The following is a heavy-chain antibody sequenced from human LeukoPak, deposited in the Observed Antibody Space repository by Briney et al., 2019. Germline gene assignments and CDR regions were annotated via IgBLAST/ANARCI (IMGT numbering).Heavy chain of an antibody. J-gene: IGHJ4*02. D-gene: IGHD3-9*01. V-gene: IGHV1-2*02. CDR3: ARSPDILTGENFDY. CDR1: GGTFSSYA. CDR2: INLNSGGT. Sequence: ASVKVSCKASGGTFSSYAISWVRQAPGQGLEWMGWINLNSGGTNDAQKSQDRVTMTRDTSISTAYMELSRLRFDDTAVYYCARSPDILTGENFDYLGQGTLVTVSS.